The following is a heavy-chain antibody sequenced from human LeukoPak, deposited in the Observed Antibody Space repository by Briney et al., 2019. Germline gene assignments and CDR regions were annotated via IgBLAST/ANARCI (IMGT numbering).Heavy chain of an antibody. Sequence: PGGSLRLSCAGSGFTFNTYTMNWVRQAPGKALEWISSIGRTSVDKYYAASVRGRFTISRDNSKNSLYVEMSSLRAEDTAVYYCVGGDSRELWGQGTLVTVSS. CDR1: GFTFNTYT. J-gene: IGHJ4*02. CDR2: IGRTSVDK. V-gene: IGHV3-21*01. CDR3: VGGDSREL. D-gene: IGHD3-22*01.